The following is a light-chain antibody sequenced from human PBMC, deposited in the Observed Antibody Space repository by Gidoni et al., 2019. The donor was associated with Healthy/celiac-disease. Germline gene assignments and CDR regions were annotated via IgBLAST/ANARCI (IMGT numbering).Light chain of an antibody. J-gene: IGKJ1*01. CDR2: AAS. CDR3: QQCYNTPWT. V-gene: IGKV1-39*01. Sequence: DIQMTQSPSSLSASVGDRVTITCRASQTISTYLNWYHQKPGKAPKLLIYAASSLKSGVPSRFSGSGSGTDFTLTISSLQPEDFATYYCQQCYNTPWTFGQGTKVEIK. CDR1: QTISTY.